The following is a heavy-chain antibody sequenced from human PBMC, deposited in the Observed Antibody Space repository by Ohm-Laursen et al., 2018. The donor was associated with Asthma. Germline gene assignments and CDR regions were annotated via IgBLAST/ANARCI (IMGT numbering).Heavy chain of an antibody. D-gene: IGHD3-3*01. CDR2: IYYSGST. V-gene: IGHV4-30-4*01. CDR3: ARQIFTIFGVVREDNWFDP. J-gene: IGHJ5*02. CDR1: GGSISSGDYY. Sequence: SQTLSLTCTVSGGSISSGDYYWSWIRQPPGKGLEWIGYIYYSGSTYYNPSLKSRVTISVDTSKNQFSLKLSSVTAADTAVYYCARQIFTIFGVVREDNWFDPWGQGTLVTVSS.